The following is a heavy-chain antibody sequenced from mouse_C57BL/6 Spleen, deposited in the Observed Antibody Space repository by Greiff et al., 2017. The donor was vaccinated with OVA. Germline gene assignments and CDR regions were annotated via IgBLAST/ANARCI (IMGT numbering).Heavy chain of an antibody. V-gene: IGHV1-81*01. CDR3: ARCTSSGDYDDWFAY. CDR2: IYPRSGNT. CDR1: GYTFTSYG. Sequence: VQLQQSGAELARPGASVKLSCKASGYTFTSYGISWVKQRTGQGLEWIGEIYPRSGNTYYNEKFKGKATLTADKSSSTAYMELRSLTSEDSAVYFCARCTSSGDYDDWFAYWGQGTLVTVSA. J-gene: IGHJ3*01. D-gene: IGHD2-4*01.